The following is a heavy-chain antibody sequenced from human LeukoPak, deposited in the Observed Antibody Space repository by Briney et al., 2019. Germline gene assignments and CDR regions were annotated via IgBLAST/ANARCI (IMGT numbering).Heavy chain of an antibody. J-gene: IGHJ4*02. D-gene: IGHD3-22*01. CDR1: GFTFDDYA. V-gene: IGHV3-9*01. CDR3: AKDIDDSLTLYYFDY. CDR2: ISWNSGSI. Sequence: PGRSLRLSCAASGFTFDDYAMHWVRQAPGKGLEWVSGISWNSGSIGYADSVKGRFTISRDNAKNSLYLQMNSLRAEDTALYYCAKDIDDSLTLYYFDYWGQGTLVTVSS.